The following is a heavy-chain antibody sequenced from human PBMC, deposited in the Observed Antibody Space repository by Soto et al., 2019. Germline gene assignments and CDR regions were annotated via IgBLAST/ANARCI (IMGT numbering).Heavy chain of an antibody. Sequence: ESGGGVVQPGRSLRLSCAASGFTFSSYGMHWVRQAPGKGLEWVAVIWYDGSNKYYADSVKGRFTISRDNSKNTLYLQMNSLRAEDTAVYYCAQGGSSWLRDYYYYGMDVWGQGTTVTVSS. V-gene: IGHV3-33*01. CDR2: IWYDGSNK. CDR1: GFTFSSYG. D-gene: IGHD6-13*01. CDR3: AQGGSSWLRDYYYYGMDV. J-gene: IGHJ6*02.